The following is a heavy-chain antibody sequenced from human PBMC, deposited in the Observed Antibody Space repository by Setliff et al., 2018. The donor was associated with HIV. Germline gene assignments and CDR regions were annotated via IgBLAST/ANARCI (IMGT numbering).Heavy chain of an antibody. CDR1: GGSINSSLYY. CDR2: MYYSGSI. D-gene: IGHD3-22*01. Sequence: ETLSLTCTVSGGSINSSLYYWAWIRQPPGKGLEWSGNMYYSGSIFYKPSLKSRVTISVDTSKNQSSLKLSSVTAADTAVYYCARATYYDSSGVFDYWGQGTLVTVSS. J-gene: IGHJ4*02. V-gene: IGHV4-39*07. CDR3: ARATYYDSSGVFDY.